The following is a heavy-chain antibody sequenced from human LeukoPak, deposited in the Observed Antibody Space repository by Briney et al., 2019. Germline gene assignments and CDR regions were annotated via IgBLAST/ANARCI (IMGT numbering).Heavy chain of an antibody. Sequence: SETLSLTCTVSGGSISSYYWSWIRQPPGKGLEWIGYIYYSGSTNYNPSLKSRVTISVDTSKNQFSLKLSSVTAADTAVYYCARDSQGGYYDSSPWAFDIWGQGTMVTVSS. CDR2: IYYSGST. J-gene: IGHJ3*02. CDR1: GGSISSYY. D-gene: IGHD3-22*01. V-gene: IGHV4-59*01. CDR3: ARDSQGGYYDSSPWAFDI.